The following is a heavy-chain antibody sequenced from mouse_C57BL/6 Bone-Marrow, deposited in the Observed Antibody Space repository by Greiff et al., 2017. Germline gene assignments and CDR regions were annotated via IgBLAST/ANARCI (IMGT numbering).Heavy chain of an antibody. CDR2: IDPSDSYT. CDR3: ALYDYGFDV. CDR1: GYTFTSYW. Sequence: VQLQQPGAELVRPGTSVKLSCKASGYTFTSYWMHWVKQRPGQGLEWIGVIDPSDSYTNYNQKFKGKATLTVDTSSSTAYMQLSSLTSEDSAVYYCALYDYGFDVWGTGTTVTVSS. V-gene: IGHV1-59*01. J-gene: IGHJ1*03. D-gene: IGHD2-4*01.